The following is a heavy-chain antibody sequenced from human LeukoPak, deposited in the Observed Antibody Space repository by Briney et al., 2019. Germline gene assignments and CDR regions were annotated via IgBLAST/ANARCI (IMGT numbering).Heavy chain of an antibody. V-gene: IGHV1-69*13. CDR1: GYTFTTYG. CDR3: ARDRILEGQLAPSYWVPQPYYYYYYGMDI. Sequence: ASVKVSCKASGYTFTTYGISWVRQAPGQGLEWMGGIIPIFGTANYAQKFQGRVTITADESTSTAYMELSSLRSEDTAVYYCARDRILEGQLAPSYWVPQPYYYYYYGMDIWGQGTTVTVSS. D-gene: IGHD6-6*01. CDR2: IIPIFGTA. J-gene: IGHJ6*02.